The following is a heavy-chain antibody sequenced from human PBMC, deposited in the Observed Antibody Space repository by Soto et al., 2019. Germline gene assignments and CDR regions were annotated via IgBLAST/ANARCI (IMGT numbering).Heavy chain of an antibody. Sequence: QVQLQESGPGLVKPSETLSLTCTVSSGSISGYSWSWIRQPPGKGLKWTGYIYYRASTNYNPALKSRVTISVDTSKNQFSLKLSSVTAADTAVYYCARAAFSGSEAVPFDSWGLGTLVTVSS. CDR3: ARAAFSGSEAVPFDS. J-gene: IGHJ4*02. V-gene: IGHV4-59*01. D-gene: IGHD3-10*01. CDR1: SGSISGYS. CDR2: IYYRAST.